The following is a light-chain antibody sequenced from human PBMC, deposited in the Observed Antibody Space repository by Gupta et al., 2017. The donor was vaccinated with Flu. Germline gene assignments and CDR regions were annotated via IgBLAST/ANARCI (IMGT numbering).Light chain of an antibody. CDR1: SSVVGDYNL. CDR2: EVN. V-gene: IGLV2-8*03. CDR3: SSKGGSNNLL. J-gene: IGLJ2*01. Sequence: TSSVVGDYNLVSCYQQQPGAAPKLIIYEVNKRSPVVPHRYFGTNAGNTASLTVSHLQAEEAADYYCSSKGGSNNLLFGGGTRLTVL.